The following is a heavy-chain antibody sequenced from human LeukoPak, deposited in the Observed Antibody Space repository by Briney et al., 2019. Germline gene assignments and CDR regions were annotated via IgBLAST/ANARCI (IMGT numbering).Heavy chain of an antibody. CDR3: ARHPLGIAAAFDI. CDR1: GCSISSYY. V-gene: IGHV4-59*08. CDR2: IYYSGST. J-gene: IGHJ3*02. Sequence: PSETLSLTCTVSGCSISSYYWSWIRQPPGKGLEWIWYIYYSGSTNYNPSLKSRVTISVDTSKNQFSLKLSSVTAADTAVYYCARHPLGIAAAFDIWGQGTMVTVSS. D-gene: IGHD6-13*01.